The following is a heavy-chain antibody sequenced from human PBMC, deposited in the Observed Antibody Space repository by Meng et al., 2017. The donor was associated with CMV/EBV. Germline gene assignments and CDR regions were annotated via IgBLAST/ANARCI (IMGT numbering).Heavy chain of an antibody. CDR3: ARDRGVLRFLEWTHPRVDRGPVWFDP. J-gene: IGHJ5*02. CDR2: IYYSGST. D-gene: IGHD3-3*01. CDR1: GGSISSYY. V-gene: IGHV4-59*01. Sequence: GSLRLSCTVSGGSISSYYWSWIRQPPGKGLEWIGYIYYSGSTNYNPSLKSRVTISVDTSKNPFSLKLSSVTAADTAVYYCARDRGVLRFLEWTHPRVDRGPVWFDPWGQGTLVTVSS.